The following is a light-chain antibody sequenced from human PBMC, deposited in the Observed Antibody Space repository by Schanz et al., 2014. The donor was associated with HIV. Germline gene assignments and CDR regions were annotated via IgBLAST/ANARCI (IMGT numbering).Light chain of an antibody. Sequence: QSALTQPRSVSGSPGQSVAISCTGTSSDVGGYNYVSWYQQHPGKAPKLMIYDVNKRPSGVSGRFSGSKSGNTASLTISGLQAEDEADYYCCSYAGSTTNVVFGGGTKLTVL. J-gene: IGLJ2*01. CDR2: DVN. V-gene: IGLV2-11*01. CDR1: SSDVGGYNY. CDR3: CSYAGSTTNVV.